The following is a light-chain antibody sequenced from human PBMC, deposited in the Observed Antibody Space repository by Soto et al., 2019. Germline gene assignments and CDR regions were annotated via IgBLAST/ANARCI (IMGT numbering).Light chain of an antibody. CDR2: DVS. CDR1: SSDVGGYNY. Sequence: QSALTQPRSVSGSPGQSVTISCTGTSSDVGGYNYVSWYQQHPGKAPKLMIYDVSKRPSGVPDRFSGSKSGNTASLTISGHHADDEADYCCCSYAGSYTYVFGTGTKLTVL. CDR3: CSYAGSYTYV. J-gene: IGLJ1*01. V-gene: IGLV2-11*01.